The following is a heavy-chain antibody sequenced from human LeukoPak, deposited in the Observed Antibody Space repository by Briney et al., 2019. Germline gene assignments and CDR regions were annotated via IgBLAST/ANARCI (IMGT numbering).Heavy chain of an antibody. CDR3: TTDLQVAGDYAEAAHDY. Sequence: TGGSLRLSCAASGFTFSNAWMSWVRQAPGKGLEWVGRIKSKTDGGTTDYAAPVKGRFTISRDDSKNTLYLQMNSLKTEDTAVYYCTTDLQVAGDYAEAAHDYWSQGTLVTVSS. V-gene: IGHV3-15*01. D-gene: IGHD4-17*01. J-gene: IGHJ4*02. CDR1: GFTFSNAW. CDR2: IKSKTDGGTT.